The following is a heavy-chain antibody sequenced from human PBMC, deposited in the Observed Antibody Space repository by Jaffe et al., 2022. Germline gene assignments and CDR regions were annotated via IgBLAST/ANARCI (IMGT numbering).Heavy chain of an antibody. CDR3: ARDLYYDFWSGYYRVGYFDY. J-gene: IGHJ4*02. CDR2: ISSSSSTI. V-gene: IGHV3-48*01. D-gene: IGHD3-3*01. Sequence: EVQLVESGGGLVQPGGSLRLSCAASGFTFSSYSMNWVRQAPGKGLEWVSYISSSSSTIYYADSVKGRFTISRDNAKNSLYLQMNSLRAEDTAVYYCARDLYYDFWSGYYRVGYFDYWGQGTLVTVSS. CDR1: GFTFSSYS.